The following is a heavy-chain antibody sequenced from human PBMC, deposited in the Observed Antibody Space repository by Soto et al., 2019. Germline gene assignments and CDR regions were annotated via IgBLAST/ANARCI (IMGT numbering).Heavy chain of an antibody. Sequence: QVQLVESGGGVVQPGRSLRLSCAASGFTFSSYGMHWVRQAPGKGLDWVALIWYDGSNKYYADSVKGRFTISRDNSKNTLDLQMNSLRAEATAVYYCARDSVYSVSYLENWGQGTLVTVSS. J-gene: IGHJ4*02. CDR2: IWYDGSNK. CDR1: GFTFSSYG. D-gene: IGHD1-26*01. V-gene: IGHV3-33*01. CDR3: ARDSVYSVSYLEN.